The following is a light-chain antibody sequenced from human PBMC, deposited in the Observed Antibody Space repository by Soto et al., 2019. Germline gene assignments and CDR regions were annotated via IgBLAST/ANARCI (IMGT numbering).Light chain of an antibody. J-gene: IGKJ1*01. Sequence: EIVLTQSPGTLSLSPGGRATLSCRASQSVSSSYLAWYQQKPGQAPRLLIYGASSRATGIPDRFSGSGSGTDFTLTISRLEPEDFAVYYCQQYGSSPWTFGQGNKVEIK. V-gene: IGKV3-20*01. CDR3: QQYGSSPWT. CDR2: GAS. CDR1: QSVSSSY.